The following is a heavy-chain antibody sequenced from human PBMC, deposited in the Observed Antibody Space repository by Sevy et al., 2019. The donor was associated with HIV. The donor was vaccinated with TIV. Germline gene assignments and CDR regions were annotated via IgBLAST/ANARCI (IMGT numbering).Heavy chain of an antibody. D-gene: IGHD3-22*01. CDR2: IRAYNGNT. Sequence: ASVKVSCKASGYTFTSYGISWVRQAPGQGLEWMGWIRAYNGNTNYAQKLQGRVTMTTDTSTSTAYMELRSLRSDDTAVYYCARVITMIVGIAFDIWGQRTMVTVSS. J-gene: IGHJ3*02. V-gene: IGHV1-18*01. CDR1: GYTFTSYG. CDR3: ARVITMIVGIAFDI.